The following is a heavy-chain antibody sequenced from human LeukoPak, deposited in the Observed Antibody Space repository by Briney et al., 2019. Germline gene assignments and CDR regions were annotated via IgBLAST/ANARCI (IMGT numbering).Heavy chain of an antibody. CDR1: GGSIRSYY. CDR3: ARRIAVAGQDYYYYGMDV. Sequence: SETLSLTCTVSGGSIRSYYWSWIRQPPGKGLEWIGYIYYSGSTNYDPSLKSRVTISVDTSKNQFSLKLSPVTAADTAVYYCARRIAVAGQDYYYYGMDVWGQGTTVTVPS. CDR2: IYYSGST. V-gene: IGHV4-59*08. D-gene: IGHD6-13*01. J-gene: IGHJ6*02.